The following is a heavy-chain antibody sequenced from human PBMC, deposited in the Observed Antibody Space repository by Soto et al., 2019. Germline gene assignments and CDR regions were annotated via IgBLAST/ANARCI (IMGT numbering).Heavy chain of an antibody. CDR1: GYSFINYY. J-gene: IGHJ4*02. D-gene: IGHD6-19*01. V-gene: IGHV1-46*01. CDR2: INPSSGST. CDR3: ARGFSSGWYYFDY. Sequence: QVQLVQSGAEVKKPGASVKVSCKASGYSFINYYMHWVRQAPGQGLEWIGIINPSSGSTTYAQKFEGRVNMTRDTSTSTVYTELSSLRSEDTAVYYCARGFSSGWYYFDYWGQGTLVTVSS.